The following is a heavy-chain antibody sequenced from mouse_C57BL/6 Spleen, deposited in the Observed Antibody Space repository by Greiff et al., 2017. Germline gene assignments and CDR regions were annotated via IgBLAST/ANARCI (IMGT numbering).Heavy chain of an antibody. J-gene: IGHJ2*01. CDR2: ISDGGSYT. CDR3: ARDRITSDY. D-gene: IGHD1-1*01. Sequence: DVKLVESGGGLVKPGGSLKLSCAASGFTFSSYAMSWVRQTPEKRLEWVATISDGGSYTYYPDNVKGRFTISRDNAKNNLYLQMSHLKSEDTAMYYCARDRITSDYWGQGTTLTVSS. V-gene: IGHV5-4*01. CDR1: GFTFSSYA.